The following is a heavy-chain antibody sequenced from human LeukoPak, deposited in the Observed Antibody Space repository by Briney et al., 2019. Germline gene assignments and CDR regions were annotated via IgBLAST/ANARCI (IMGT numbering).Heavy chain of an antibody. CDR1: GGSFSGYY. D-gene: IGHD2-2*03. Sequence: SETLSLTCAVYGGSFSGYYWSWIRQPPGKGLEWIGEINHSGSTNYNPSLKSRVTISVDTSKNQFSLKLSSVTAADTAVYYCARSSMDIVVVPAATGHWYFDLWGRGTLVTVSS. V-gene: IGHV4-34*01. CDR3: ARSSMDIVVVPAATGHWYFDL. J-gene: IGHJ2*01. CDR2: INHSGST.